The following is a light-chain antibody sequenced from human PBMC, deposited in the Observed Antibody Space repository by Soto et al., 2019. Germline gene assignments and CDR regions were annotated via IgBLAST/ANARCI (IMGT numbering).Light chain of an antibody. CDR3: CSYGGTYYV. J-gene: IGLJ1*01. V-gene: IGLV2-11*01. CDR2: DVS. CDR1: SSDVGGYNC. Sequence: QSALTQPHSVSGSPGQAVTISCTGTSSDVGGYNCVSWYQQHPGKVPKVMIYDVSKRPSGVPDRFSGSKSGNTASLTISGLQAEDEADYYCCSYGGTYYVFGTGTKLTVL.